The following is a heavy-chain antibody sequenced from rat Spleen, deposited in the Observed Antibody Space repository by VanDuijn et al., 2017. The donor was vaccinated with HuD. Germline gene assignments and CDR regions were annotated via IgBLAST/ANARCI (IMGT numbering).Heavy chain of an antibody. Sequence: EVQLVESGGGLVQPGNSLKLSCAASGFTFSDYGMAWVRQAPKKGLEWVAYISYDGGSTYYRDSVKGRFTISRDNAKSTLYLQMDSLRSEDTATYYCATDGFYDGTYYAVYVMDAWGQGASVTVSS. CDR2: ISYDGGST. V-gene: IGHV5S10*01. J-gene: IGHJ4*01. CDR1: GFTFSDYG. D-gene: IGHD1-12*02. CDR3: ATDGFYDGTYYAVYVMDA.